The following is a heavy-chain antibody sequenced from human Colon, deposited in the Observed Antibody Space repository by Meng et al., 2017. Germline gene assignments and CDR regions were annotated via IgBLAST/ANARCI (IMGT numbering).Heavy chain of an antibody. CDR2: MYNTEST. J-gene: IGHJ5*02. Sequence: QVPCKASGTGLVRPTRTLSLTCNVSGGSINGGSYYWIWIRQPAGKGLEWIGHMYNTESTNYNPSPKSRVTISVDTSKNQFSLKLNSVTAADTAVYYCVRGMLYGSGRYRFDPWGQGTLVTVSS. CDR1: GGSINGGSYY. V-gene: IGHV4-61*02. CDR3: VRGMLYGSGRYRFDP. D-gene: IGHD3-10*01.